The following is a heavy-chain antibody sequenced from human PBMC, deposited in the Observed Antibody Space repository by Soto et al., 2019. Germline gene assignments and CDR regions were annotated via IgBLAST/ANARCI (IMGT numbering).Heavy chain of an antibody. Sequence: SETLSLTCTVSGGSISSSSYYWGWIRQPPGKGLEWIGSIYYSGSTYYNPSLKSRVTISVDTSKNQFSLKLSSVTAADTAVYYCAVLPYGESGRGVDDWGQGTLVTVSS. J-gene: IGHJ4*02. CDR1: GGSISSSSYY. CDR2: IYYSGST. CDR3: AVLPYGESGRGVDD. V-gene: IGHV4-39*01. D-gene: IGHD4-17*01.